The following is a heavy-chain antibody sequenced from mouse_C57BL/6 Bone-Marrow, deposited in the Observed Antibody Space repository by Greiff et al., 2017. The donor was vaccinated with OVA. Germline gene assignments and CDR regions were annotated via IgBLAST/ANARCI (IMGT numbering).Heavy chain of an antibody. CDR3: AKIYYYGSSSAWFAY. Sequence: VQLVESGPGLVQPSQSLSITCTVSGFSLTSYGVHWVRQPPGKGLEWLGVIWSGGSTDYNAAFISRLSISKDNSKSQVFFKMNSLQADDTAIYYCAKIYYYGSSSAWFAYWGQGTLVTVSA. V-gene: IGHV2-4*01. CDR2: IWSGGST. CDR1: GFSLTSYG. D-gene: IGHD1-1*01. J-gene: IGHJ3*01.